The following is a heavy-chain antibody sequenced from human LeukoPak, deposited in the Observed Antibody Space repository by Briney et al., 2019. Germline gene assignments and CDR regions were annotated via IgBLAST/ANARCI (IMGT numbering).Heavy chain of an antibody. D-gene: IGHD3-9*01. CDR3: ARDVNLGYFDWLLSGPDAFDI. CDR1: GGSVSSGSYY. V-gene: IGHV4-61*01. Sequence: SQTLSLTCTVSGGSVSSGSYYWSWIRQPPGKGLEWIGYIYYSGSTNYNPSLKSRVTISVDTSKNQFSLKPSSVTAADTAVYYCARDVNLGYFDWLLSGPDAFDIWGQGTMVTVSS. J-gene: IGHJ3*02. CDR2: IYYSGST.